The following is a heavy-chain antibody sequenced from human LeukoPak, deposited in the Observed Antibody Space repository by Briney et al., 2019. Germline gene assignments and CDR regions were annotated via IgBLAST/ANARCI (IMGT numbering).Heavy chain of an antibody. J-gene: IGHJ4*02. Sequence: SGTLSLTCGVSGGSISNTNWWTWVRQPPGKGLEWIGEVNLQGSTNYNPSLKSRVAISVDKSENHISLKLTSVTATDTAVFYCARQAERTLGPQDDFWGQGTLVTVSS. CDR3: ARQAERTLGPQDDF. V-gene: IGHV4-4*02. CDR2: VNLQGST. CDR1: GGSISNTNW. D-gene: IGHD1-1*01.